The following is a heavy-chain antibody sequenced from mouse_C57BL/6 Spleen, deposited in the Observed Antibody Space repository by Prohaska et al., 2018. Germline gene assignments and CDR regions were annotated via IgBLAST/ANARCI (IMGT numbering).Heavy chain of an antibody. CDR3: ARDRSYYGSGFDY. Sequence: HGKSLEWIGDINPNNGGTSYNQKFKGKATLTVDKSSSTAYMELRSLTSEDSAVYYCARDRSYYGSGFDYWGQGTTLTVSS. V-gene: IGHV1-26*01. CDR2: INPNNGGT. D-gene: IGHD1-1*01. J-gene: IGHJ2*01.